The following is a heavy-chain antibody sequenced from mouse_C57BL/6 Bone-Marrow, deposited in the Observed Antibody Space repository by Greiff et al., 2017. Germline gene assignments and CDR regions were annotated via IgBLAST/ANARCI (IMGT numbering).Heavy chain of an antibody. D-gene: IGHD1-1*01. Sequence: EVQGVESGGGLVQPKGSLKLSCAASGFSFNTYAMNWVRQAPGKGLEWVARIRSKSNNYATYYADSVKDRFTISRDDSESMLYLQMNNLKTEDTAMYYCARKHGSSFYWYFDVWGTGTTVTVSS. CDR1: GFSFNTYA. J-gene: IGHJ1*03. CDR3: ARKHGSSFYWYFDV. V-gene: IGHV10-1*01. CDR2: IRSKSNNYAT.